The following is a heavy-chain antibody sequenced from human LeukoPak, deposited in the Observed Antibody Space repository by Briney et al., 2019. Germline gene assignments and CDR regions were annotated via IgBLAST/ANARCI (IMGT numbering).Heavy chain of an antibody. J-gene: IGHJ5*02. CDR1: GYTLTELS. D-gene: IGHD2-2*01. CDR2: FDPEDGET. Sequence: ASVTVSCKVSGYTLTELSMHWVRQAPGKGLEWMGGFDPEDGETIYAQKFQGRVTMTEDTSTDTAYMELSSLRSEDTAVYYCATRIVVVPAAPFSFDPWGQGTLVTVSS. CDR3: ATRIVVVPAAPFSFDP. V-gene: IGHV1-24*01.